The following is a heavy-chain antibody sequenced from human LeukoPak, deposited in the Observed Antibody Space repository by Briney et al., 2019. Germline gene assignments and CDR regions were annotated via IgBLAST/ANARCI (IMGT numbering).Heavy chain of an antibody. CDR1: GGSISSSSYY. J-gene: IGHJ4*02. Sequence: SETLSLTCTVSGGSISSSSYYWGWIRQPPGKGLEWIGSIYYSGSTYYNPSLKSRATISVDTSKNQFSLKLSSVTAADTAVYYCARHSGITMKTDYWGQGTLVTVSS. CDR3: ARHSGITMKTDY. V-gene: IGHV4-39*01. D-gene: IGHD3-22*01. CDR2: IYYSGST.